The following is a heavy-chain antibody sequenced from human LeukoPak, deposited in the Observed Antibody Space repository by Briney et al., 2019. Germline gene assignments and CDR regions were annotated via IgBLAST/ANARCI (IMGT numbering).Heavy chain of an antibody. J-gene: IGHJ3*02. CDR1: GYTFTGYY. CDR3: ARDSSCGAFDI. Sequence: ASLKVSCKTSGYTFTGYYMHWVRQAPGQGLEWMGWINPNSGGTNYAQKFQGRVTMTRDTSISTAYMELSRLRSDDTAVYYCARDSSCGAFDIWGQGTMVTVSS. V-gene: IGHV1-2*02. CDR2: INPNSGGT. D-gene: IGHD6-13*01.